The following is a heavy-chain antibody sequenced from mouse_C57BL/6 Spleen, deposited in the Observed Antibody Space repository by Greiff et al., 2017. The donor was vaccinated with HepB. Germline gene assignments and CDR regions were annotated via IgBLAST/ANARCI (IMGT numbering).Heavy chain of an antibody. D-gene: IGHD3-2*02. V-gene: IGHV1-26*01. CDR1: GYTFTDYY. Sequence: EVQLQQSGPELVKPGASVKISCKASGYTFTDYYMNWVKQSHGKSLEWIGDINPNNGGTSYNQKFKGKATLTVDKSSSTAYMELRSLTSEDSAVYYCARNDRDQAHYYAMDYWGQGTSVTVSS. CDR3: ARNDRDQAHYYAMDY. J-gene: IGHJ4*01. CDR2: INPNNGGT.